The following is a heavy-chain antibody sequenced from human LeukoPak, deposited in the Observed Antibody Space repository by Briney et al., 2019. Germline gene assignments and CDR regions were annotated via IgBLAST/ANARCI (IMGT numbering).Heavy chain of an antibody. Sequence: GASVKVSCKASGYTFTSYGISWVRQAPGQGLEWMGWISAYNGNTNYAQKLQGRVTMTTDTSTSTAYMELRSLRSDDTAVYYCATIFGVVIIPADDAFDIWGQGTMVTVSS. CDR2: ISAYNGNT. CDR3: ATIFGVVIIPADDAFDI. J-gene: IGHJ3*02. D-gene: IGHD3-3*01. V-gene: IGHV1-18*01. CDR1: GYTFTSYG.